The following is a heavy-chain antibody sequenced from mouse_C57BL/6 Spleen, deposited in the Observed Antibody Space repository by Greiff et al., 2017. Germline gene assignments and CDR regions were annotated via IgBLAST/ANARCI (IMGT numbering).Heavy chain of an antibody. CDR1: GFTFSDYG. Sequence: EVHLVESGGGLVKPGGSLKLSCAASGFTFSDYGMHWVRQAPEKGLEWVAYISRCSSTIYYAATVKGRFTISRDNAKHTLFLQLTSLRSEDTAMYYCAKDFDYYGSSLYAMDYWGQGTSVTVSS. CDR3: AKDFDYYGSSLYAMDY. CDR2: ISRCSSTI. J-gene: IGHJ4*01. D-gene: IGHD1-1*01. V-gene: IGHV5-17*01.